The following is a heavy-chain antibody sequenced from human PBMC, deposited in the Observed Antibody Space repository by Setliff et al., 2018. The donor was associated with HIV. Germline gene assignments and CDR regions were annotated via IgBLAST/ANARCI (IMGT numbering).Heavy chain of an antibody. J-gene: IGHJ3*02. CDR2: LYQSGSA. CDR3: ARANGDFWSGYSSCAFDI. V-gene: IGHV4-38-2*02. Sequence: ASETLSLTCTVSYYSIRSEYFWGWVRQPPGKGLEWIGSLYQSGSAYYNPSLKSRVTISVDTSKNQFSLKLSSVTAADTAVYYCARANGDFWSGYSSCAFDIWGQGTMVTVSS. D-gene: IGHD3-3*01. CDR1: YYSIRSEYF.